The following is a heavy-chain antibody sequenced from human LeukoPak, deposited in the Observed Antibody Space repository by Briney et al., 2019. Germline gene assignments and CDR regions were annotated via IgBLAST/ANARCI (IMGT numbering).Heavy chain of an antibody. Sequence: SETLSLTCAVYGGSFSGYYWSWIRRPPGKGLEWIGEINHSGSTNYNPSLKSRVTISVDTSKNQFSLKLSSVTAADTAVYYCARGGYGSGRRFDYWGQGTLVTVSS. J-gene: IGHJ4*02. D-gene: IGHD3-10*01. CDR3: ARGGYGSGRRFDY. CDR2: INHSGST. CDR1: GGSFSGYY. V-gene: IGHV4-34*01.